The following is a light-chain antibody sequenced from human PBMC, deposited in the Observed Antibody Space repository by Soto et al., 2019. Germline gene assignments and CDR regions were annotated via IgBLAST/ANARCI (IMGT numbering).Light chain of an antibody. V-gene: IGLV2-14*01. CDR3: SSYTSSSRYV. J-gene: IGLJ1*01. CDR1: SSDVGGYNY. CDR2: DVS. Sequence: QSALAQPASVSGSPGQSITISCTGTSSDVGGYNYVSWYQQHPGKAPKLMVYDVSNRPSGVSNRFSGSKSGNTASLTISGLQAEYVADYYCSSYTSSSRYVFGTGTNVTVL.